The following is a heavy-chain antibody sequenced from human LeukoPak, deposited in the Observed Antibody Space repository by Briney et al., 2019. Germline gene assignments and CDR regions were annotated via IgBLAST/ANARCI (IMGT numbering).Heavy chain of an antibody. CDR2: ISAYNGNT. D-gene: IGHD5-18*01. V-gene: IGHV1-18*01. J-gene: IGHJ6*03. CDR3: ARVSSGQLWFYYYYYTDV. CDR1: GYTFTSYG. Sequence: ASVKVSCKASGYTFTSYGISWVRQAPGQGLEWMGWISAYNGNTNYAQKLQGRVTMTTDTSTSTAYMELRSLRSDDTAVYYCARVSSGQLWFYYYYYTDVWGKGTTVTVSS.